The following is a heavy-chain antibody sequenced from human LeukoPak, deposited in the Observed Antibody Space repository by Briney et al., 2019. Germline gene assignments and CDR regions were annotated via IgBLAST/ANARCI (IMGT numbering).Heavy chain of an antibody. Sequence: SQTLSLTCSVSGDSISSRTYYWTWIRQHPEKGLEWIGYIWNSGSTNYNPALKSRVTISVDTSKNQFSLKLISVTAADTAIYYCARDVSSMFPNWFDPWGQGILVIVSS. CDR1: GDSISSRTYY. CDR2: IWNSGST. CDR3: ARDVSSMFPNWFDP. J-gene: IGHJ5*02. V-gene: IGHV4-31*03. D-gene: IGHD6-6*01.